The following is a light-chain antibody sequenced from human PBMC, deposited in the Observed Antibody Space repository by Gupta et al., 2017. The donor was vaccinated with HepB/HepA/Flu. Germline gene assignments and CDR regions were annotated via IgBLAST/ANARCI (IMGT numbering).Light chain of an antibody. Sequence: QSALTSPASVSGSPGQSITISCTGTISDVGSYNLVSWYQQHPGKAPNLMIYEVSKRPSGVSSRFSGSKSGNTASLTISGLQAEDEDDYYCCSYAGSSTVFGGGTKLTVL. CDR1: ISDVGSYNL. CDR3: CSYAGSSTV. V-gene: IGLV2-23*02. J-gene: IGLJ2*01. CDR2: EVS.